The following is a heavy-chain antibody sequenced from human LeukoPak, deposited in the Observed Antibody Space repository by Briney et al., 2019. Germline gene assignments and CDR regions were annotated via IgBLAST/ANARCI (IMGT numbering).Heavy chain of an antibody. Sequence: PGGSLRLSCAASGFTFSSYAMHWVRQAPGKGLEWVAVISYDGSNKYYADSVKGRFTISRDNSKNTLYLQMNSLRAEDTAVYYCARETEGFTYYYGSGSYGGFDYWGQGTLVTVSS. J-gene: IGHJ4*02. CDR2: ISYDGSNK. CDR1: GFTFSSYA. D-gene: IGHD3-10*01. CDR3: ARETEGFTYYYGSGSYGGFDY. V-gene: IGHV3-30-3*01.